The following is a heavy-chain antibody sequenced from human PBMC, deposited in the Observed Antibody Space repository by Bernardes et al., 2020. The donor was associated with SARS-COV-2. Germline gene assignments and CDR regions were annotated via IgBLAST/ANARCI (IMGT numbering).Heavy chain of an antibody. D-gene: IGHD2-15*01. J-gene: IGHJ2*01. CDR2: INDSGST. Sequence: SEPLSLTCAVCSGCFRGYYWSWMRQTPGKGLEWIGEINDSGSTKYNPALKSRVTISVDPSKNQFSLKLNSVTAADTAVYYCARGSAAVVSHFMLLFANWYFDLWGRGTLVTVSS. V-gene: IGHV4-34*01. CDR3: ARGSAAVVSHFMLLFANWYFDL. CDR1: SGCFRGYY.